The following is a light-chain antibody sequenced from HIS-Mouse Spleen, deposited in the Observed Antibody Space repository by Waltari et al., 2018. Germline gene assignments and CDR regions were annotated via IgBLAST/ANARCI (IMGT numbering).Light chain of an antibody. Sequence: QSALTQPASVSGSPGQSITISCTGTSSDVGSYNLVSWYQQHPGKAPNLMIYEGSKRPSGVSNRFSGSKSGNTASLTRSGLQAEDEADYYCCSYAGSSTFEVFGGGTKLTVL. CDR2: EGS. CDR3: CSYAGSSTFEV. CDR1: SSDVGSYNL. J-gene: IGLJ2*01. V-gene: IGLV2-23*03.